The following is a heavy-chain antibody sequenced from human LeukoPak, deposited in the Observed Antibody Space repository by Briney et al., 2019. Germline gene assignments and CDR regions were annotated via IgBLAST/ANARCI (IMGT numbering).Heavy chain of an antibody. Sequence: PGGSLRFSCAASGFTFSSYSMNWVRQAPGKGLEWVSYISSSSSTIYYADSVKGRFTISRDNAKNSLYLQMNSLRAEDTAVYYCARGWYYDSSGDAFDIWGQGTMVTVSS. CDR1: GFTFSSYS. CDR2: ISSSSSTI. V-gene: IGHV3-48*01. CDR3: ARGWYYDSSGDAFDI. J-gene: IGHJ3*02. D-gene: IGHD3-22*01.